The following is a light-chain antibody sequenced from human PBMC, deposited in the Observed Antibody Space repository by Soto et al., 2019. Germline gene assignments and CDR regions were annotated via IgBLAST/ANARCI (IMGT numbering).Light chain of an antibody. CDR2: EVS. V-gene: IGLV2-14*01. J-gene: IGLJ2*01. Sequence: QSALTQPASVSGSPGQSITISCTGTSSDVGGYNYVSWYQHHPGKAPKLMIYEVSNRPSGISNRFFGSKSGNTASLTISGLQAEDEADYSCSSYTSSNTVVFGGGTKVTVL. CDR3: SSYTSSNTVV. CDR1: SSDVGGYNY.